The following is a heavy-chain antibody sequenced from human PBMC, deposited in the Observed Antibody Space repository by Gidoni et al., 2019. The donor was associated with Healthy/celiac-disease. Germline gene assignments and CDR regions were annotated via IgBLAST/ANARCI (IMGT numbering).Heavy chain of an antibody. CDR2: IYYSGST. J-gene: IGHJ4*02. D-gene: IGHD1-26*01. Sequence: QLQLQESGPGLVTPSETLSLTCTVSGGSISSSSYYWGWIRQPPGKGLEWIGSIYYSGSTYYNPSLKSRVTISVDTSKNQFSLKLSSVTAADTAVYYCARHGRRLGVDDWGQGTLVTVSS. V-gene: IGHV4-39*01. CDR3: ARHGRRLGVDD. CDR1: GGSISSSSYY.